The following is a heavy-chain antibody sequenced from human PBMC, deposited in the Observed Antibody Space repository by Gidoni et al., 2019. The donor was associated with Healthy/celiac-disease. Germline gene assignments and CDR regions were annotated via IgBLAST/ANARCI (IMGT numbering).Heavy chain of an antibody. CDR2: IWYDGSNK. J-gene: IGHJ6*02. Sequence: QVQLVESGGGVVQPGRSLRLSCAGSGVTFSSYGMHWVRQAPGKGLEWVAVIWYDGSNKYYADSVKGRFTISRDNSKNTLYLQMNSLRAEDTAVYYCARDRSSSSRYGMDVWGQGTTVTVSS. CDR3: ARDRSSSSRYGMDV. CDR1: GVTFSSYG. D-gene: IGHD6-6*01. V-gene: IGHV3-33*01.